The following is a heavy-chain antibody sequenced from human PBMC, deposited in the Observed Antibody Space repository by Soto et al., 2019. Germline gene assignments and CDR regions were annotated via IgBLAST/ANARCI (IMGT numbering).Heavy chain of an antibody. D-gene: IGHD2-2*01. J-gene: IGHJ4*02. CDR2: INHSGRT. CDR3: VRVFCGSASCNSCFNY. CDR1: GGSFSGYY. Sequence: SETLSLTCAVYGGSFSGYYWSWIRQPPGKGLERIGEINHSGRTNYNPSLTRRVTTSVDTSRKQFSLQLSSVTSADTAVYDCVRVFCGSASCNSCFNYWGQGTLVTVSS. V-gene: IGHV4-34*01.